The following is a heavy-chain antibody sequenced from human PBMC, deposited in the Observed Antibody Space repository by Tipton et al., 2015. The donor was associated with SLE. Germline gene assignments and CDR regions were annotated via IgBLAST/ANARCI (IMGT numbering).Heavy chain of an antibody. CDR1: GGSISSYY. J-gene: IGHJ4*02. CDR2: IYYSGTT. V-gene: IGHV4-59*08. Sequence: PGLVKPSETLSLTCTVSGGSISSYYWSWIRQPPGKGLEWIGNIYYSGTTFYNPSLKSRVTISVDTSKNQFSLRRSSVTAADTAVYYCARSSSGYYVDYWGQGTLVTVSS. D-gene: IGHD3-22*01. CDR3: ARSSSGYYVDY.